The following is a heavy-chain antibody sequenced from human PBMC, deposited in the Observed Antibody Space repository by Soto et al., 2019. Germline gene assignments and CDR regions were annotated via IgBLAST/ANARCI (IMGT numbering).Heavy chain of an antibody. CDR3: ARDREYCSGDNCYETGSDY. CDR1: GFSFSSYT. J-gene: IGHJ4*02. V-gene: IGHV3-48*01. CDR2: ISRSSSTI. Sequence: EVQVVESGGGLVRPGGSLTLSCVASGFSFSSYTMHWVRQAPGRGLEWVSDISRSSSTIDYADSVKGRFTVSRDNAKNSLYLQMNSLRAEDTAVYYCARDREYCSGDNCYETGSDYWGQGTLVTVSS. D-gene: IGHD2-15*01.